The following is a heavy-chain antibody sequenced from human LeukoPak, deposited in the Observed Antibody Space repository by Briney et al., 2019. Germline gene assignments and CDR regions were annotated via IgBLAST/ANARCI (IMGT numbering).Heavy chain of an antibody. D-gene: IGHD3-3*01. CDR1: GFTFSSYS. CDR2: ISSSSSYI. CDR3: ARFTLGALRSYGMDV. V-gene: IGHV3-21*01. Sequence: GGSLRLSCAASGFTFSSYSMNWVRQAPGKGLEWVSSISSSSSYIYYADSVKGRFTISRDNAKNSLYLQMNSLRAEDTAVYYCARFTLGALRSYGMDVWGQGTTVTVSS. J-gene: IGHJ6*02.